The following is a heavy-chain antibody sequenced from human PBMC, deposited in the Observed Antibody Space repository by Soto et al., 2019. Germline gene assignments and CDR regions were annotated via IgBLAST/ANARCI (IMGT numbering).Heavy chain of an antibody. V-gene: IGHV4-39*01. CDR1: GGSISSSSYY. Sequence: QLQLQESGPGLVKPSETLSLTCTVSGGSISSSSYYWGWIRQPPGKGLEWIGSIYYSGSTYYNPSLKSRVTISVDTSKNQFSLKLSSVTAADTAVYYCARLLHIVVVTAPTGYFDYWGQGTLVTVSS. CDR3: ARLLHIVVVTAPTGYFDY. CDR2: IYYSGST. J-gene: IGHJ4*02. D-gene: IGHD2-21*02.